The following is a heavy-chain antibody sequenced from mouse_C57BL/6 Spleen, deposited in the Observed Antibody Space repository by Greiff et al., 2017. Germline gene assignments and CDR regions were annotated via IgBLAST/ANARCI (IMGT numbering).Heavy chain of an antibody. Sequence: EVQLQQSGPGLAKPSQTLSLTCSVTGYSITSDYWNWIRKFPGNKLEYMGYISYSGSTYYNPSLKSRISITRDTSKNQYYLQLNSVTTEDTATYYGARGDYGSSYPWYFDVWGTGTTVTVSS. CDR2: ISYSGST. V-gene: IGHV3-8*01. J-gene: IGHJ1*03. CDR1: GYSITSDY. CDR3: ARGDYGSSYPWYFDV. D-gene: IGHD1-1*01.